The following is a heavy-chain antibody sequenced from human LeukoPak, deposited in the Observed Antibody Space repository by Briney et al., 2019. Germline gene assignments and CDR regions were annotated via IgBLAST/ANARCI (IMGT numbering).Heavy chain of an antibody. CDR1: GFTFSSYA. V-gene: IGHV3-23*01. J-gene: IGHJ6*02. CDR3: AKGLLMTTVRPYYYGMDV. D-gene: IGHD4-11*01. Sequence: GGSLRLSCAASGFTFSSYAMSWVRQAPGKGLEWVSAISGSGGSTYYADSVKGRFTISRDNSENTLYLQMNSLRAEDTAVYYCAKGLLMTTVRPYYYGMDVWGQGTTVTVSS. CDR2: ISGSGGST.